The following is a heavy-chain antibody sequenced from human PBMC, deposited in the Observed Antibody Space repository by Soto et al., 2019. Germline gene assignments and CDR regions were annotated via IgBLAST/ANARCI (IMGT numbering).Heavy chain of an antibody. V-gene: IGHV3-7*03. D-gene: IGHD4-4*01. CDR3: ERNNYRDNWFDP. CDR2: IKQDGSEK. J-gene: IGHJ5*02. CDR1: GFTFSSYW. Sequence: EVQLVESGGGLVQPGGSLRLSCAASGFTFSSYWMSWVRQAPGKGLEWVATIKQDGSEKYYVDSEKGRFTISRDNAKNSLYLQMNSLRAEDTAVYYCERNNYRDNWFDPWGQGTLVTVSS.